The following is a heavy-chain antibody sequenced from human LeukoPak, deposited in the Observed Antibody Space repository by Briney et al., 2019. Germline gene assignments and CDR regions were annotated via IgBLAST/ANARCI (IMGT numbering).Heavy chain of an antibody. CDR2: ISYSGST. J-gene: IGHJ4*02. CDR1: GGSISSSTYY. V-gene: IGHV4-39*01. CDR3: AGAQQLVPY. D-gene: IGHD6-13*01. Sequence: NASETLSLTCAVSGGSISSSTYYWGWIRQPPGKGLEWIGTISYSGSTYYKPSLKSRVTISVDTSKNQFSLKLSSVTAADTAVYYCAGAQQLVPYWGQGTLVTVSS.